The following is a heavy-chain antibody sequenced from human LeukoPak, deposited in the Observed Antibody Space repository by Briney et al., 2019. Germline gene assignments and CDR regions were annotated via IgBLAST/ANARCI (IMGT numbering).Heavy chain of an antibody. CDR3: ARVWRYYGSGSTFDY. CDR1: GGSFSDYY. D-gene: IGHD3-10*01. Sequence: SETLSLTCAVYGGSFSDYYWSWIRQSPGKGLEWIGEVNHSGSTNYNPSLKSRVTISIDTSKNQFSLKLSSVTAADTAVYYCARVWRYYGSGSTFDYWGQGTLVTVSS. V-gene: IGHV4-34*01. CDR2: VNHSGST. J-gene: IGHJ4*02.